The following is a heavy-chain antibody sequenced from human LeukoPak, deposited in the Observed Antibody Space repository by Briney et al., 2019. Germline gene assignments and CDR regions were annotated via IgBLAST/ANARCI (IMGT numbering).Heavy chain of an antibody. CDR1: GGSVSSGGYS. CDR3: ARVPYYYGSGSYRFFDY. V-gene: IGHV4-30-2*01. CDR2: IYHSGST. D-gene: IGHD3-10*01. Sequence: SETLSLTCAVSGGSVSSGGYSWSWIRQPPGKGLEWIGYIYHSGSTYYNPSLKSRVSISVDRSKNQFSLKLSSVTAADTAVYYCARVPYYYGSGSYRFFDYWGQGTLVTVSS. J-gene: IGHJ4*02.